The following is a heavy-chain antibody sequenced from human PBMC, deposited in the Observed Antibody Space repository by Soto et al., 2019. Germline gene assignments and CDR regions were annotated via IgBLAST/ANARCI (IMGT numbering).Heavy chain of an antibody. CDR2: IDPSDSYT. J-gene: IGHJ6*02. D-gene: IGHD6-6*01. CDR3: ARQYSSSSAHYYGMDV. V-gene: IGHV5-10-1*01. Sequence: PGESLKISCKGSGYSFTSYWISWVRQVPGKGLEWMGRIDPSDSYTNYSPSFQGHVTISADKSISTAYLQWSSLKASDTAMYYCARQYSSSSAHYYGMDVWGQGTTVTVSS. CDR1: GYSFTSYW.